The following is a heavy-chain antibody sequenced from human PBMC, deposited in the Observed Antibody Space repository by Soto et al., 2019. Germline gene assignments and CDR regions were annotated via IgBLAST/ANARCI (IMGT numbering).Heavy chain of an antibody. CDR3: ARGYCSSTSCTADAFDI. Sequence: SQTLSLTCAISGDSVSSNSAAWNWIRQSSSRGLEWLGRTYYRSKWYNDYAVSVKSRITINPDTSKNQFSLQLNSVTPEDTAVYYCARGYCSSTSCTADAFDIWGQGTMVTVSS. CDR1: GDSVSSNSAA. V-gene: IGHV6-1*01. J-gene: IGHJ3*02. D-gene: IGHD2-2*01. CDR2: TYYRSKWYN.